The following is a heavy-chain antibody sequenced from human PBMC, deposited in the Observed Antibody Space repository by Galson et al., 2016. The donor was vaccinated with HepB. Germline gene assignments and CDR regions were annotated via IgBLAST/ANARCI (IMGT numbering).Heavy chain of an antibody. CDR3: TKGRGAGYNGKEWNFEC. CDR2: VSGSGGI. J-gene: IGHJ4*02. V-gene: IGHV3-23*01. CDR1: GFIFNNAW. Sequence: SLRLSCAGSGFIFNNAWMNWVRQAPGKGLEWVSSVSGSGGISYADSVKGRFTISRDNSKNTLYLQMNSLRVEDTAVYYCTKGRGAGYNGKEWNFECWGQGILVTVSS. D-gene: IGHD5-12*01.